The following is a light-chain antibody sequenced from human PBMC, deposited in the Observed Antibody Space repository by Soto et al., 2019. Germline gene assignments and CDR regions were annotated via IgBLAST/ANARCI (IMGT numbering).Light chain of an antibody. V-gene: IGKV1-8*01. CDR1: QGISSY. CDR3: QQYYSYLFT. Sequence: AIRMTQSPSSFSASPGDRVTITCRASQGISSYLAWYQQKQGKAPKLLIYAASTLQSGVPSRFSGSGSGTDFTLTISCLQSEDFATYYCQQYYSYLFTFGPGTKVDIK. J-gene: IGKJ3*01. CDR2: AAS.